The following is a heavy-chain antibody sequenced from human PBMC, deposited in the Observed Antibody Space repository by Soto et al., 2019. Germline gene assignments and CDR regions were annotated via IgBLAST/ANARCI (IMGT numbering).Heavy chain of an antibody. D-gene: IGHD6-13*01. V-gene: IGHV3-21*01. CDR2: ISSSSSYI. J-gene: IGHJ4*02. Sequence: ESGGGLVKPGGSLRLSCAASGFTFSSYSMNWVRQAPGKGLEWVSSISSSSSYIYYADSVKGRFTISRDNAKNSLYLQMNSLRAEDTAVYYCARAVDWAIAAAGYYFDYWGQGTLVTVSS. CDR1: GFTFSSYS. CDR3: ARAVDWAIAAAGYYFDY.